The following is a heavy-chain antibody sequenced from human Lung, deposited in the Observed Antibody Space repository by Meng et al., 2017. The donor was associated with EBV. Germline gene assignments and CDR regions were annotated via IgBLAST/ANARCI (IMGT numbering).Heavy chain of an antibody. CDR2: ISYDGSNK. CDR1: GFTFSSYA. J-gene: IGHJ5*02. D-gene: IGHD6-19*01. V-gene: IGHV3-30-3*01. CDR3: ARPIAVAGSNWFDP. Sequence: QVQLVESGGGVVQPGRSRRLSWAASGFTFSSYAMHWVRQAPGKGLEWVAVISYDGSNKYYADSVKGRFTISRDNSKNTLYLQMNSLRAEDTAVYYCARPIAVAGSNWFDPWGQGPLGTVAS.